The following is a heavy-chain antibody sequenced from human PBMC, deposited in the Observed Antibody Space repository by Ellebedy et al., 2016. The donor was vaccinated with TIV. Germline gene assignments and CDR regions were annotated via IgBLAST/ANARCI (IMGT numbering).Heavy chain of an antibody. CDR3: ARGSSSRGYFDS. V-gene: IGHV3-30-3*01. CDR1: GFTFSYYS. J-gene: IGHJ4*02. CDR2: ISHDGSNK. Sequence: GGSLRLXXAASGFTFSYYSMHWVRQAPGKGLEWAAVISHDGSNKYHAESVKGRFTISRDDSKNTLYLQMNTLRTEDTALYFCARGSSSRGYFDSWGQGTLVTVSS. D-gene: IGHD6-13*01.